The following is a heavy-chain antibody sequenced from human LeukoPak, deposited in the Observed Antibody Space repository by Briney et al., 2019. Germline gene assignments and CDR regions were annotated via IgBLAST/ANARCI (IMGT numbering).Heavy chain of an antibody. Sequence: SETLSLTCTVSGGSISSGDYYWSWIRQPPGKGLEWIGYIYYSGSTYYNPSLKSRVTISVDTSKNQFSLKLSSVTAADTAVYYCARAYYYDSSGYYHDYWGQGTLVTVSS. J-gene: IGHJ4*02. V-gene: IGHV4-30-4*01. CDR2: IYYSGST. CDR3: ARAYYYDSSGYYHDY. D-gene: IGHD3-22*01. CDR1: GGSISSGDYY.